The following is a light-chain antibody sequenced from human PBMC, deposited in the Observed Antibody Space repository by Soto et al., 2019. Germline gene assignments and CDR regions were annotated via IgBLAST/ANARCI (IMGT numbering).Light chain of an antibody. J-gene: IGKJ2*01. Sequence: EIVLTQSPGTLSLSPGDRATLSCRASQNIGSTLAWYQQKPGQAPRLLIYDTFNRATGIPARFSGGGSGTDFTLTINSLEAEDVAVYYCQQRDMWSYTFGQGTRLQIK. CDR3: QQRDMWSYT. V-gene: IGKV3-11*01. CDR1: QNIGST. CDR2: DTF.